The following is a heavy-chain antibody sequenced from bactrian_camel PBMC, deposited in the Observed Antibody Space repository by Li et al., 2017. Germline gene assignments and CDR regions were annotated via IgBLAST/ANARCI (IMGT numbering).Heavy chain of an antibody. Sequence: HVQLVESGGGTVQAGGSLRLSCVYSGYSYNTYCLAWFRQVPGKEREGVATIDSDGGTSYADSVKGRFTISKDNAKKTVFLQMFNLRPEDTAIYYCAADAGKYYAAAKAPDMDYRGQGTQ. CDR1: GYSYNTYC. CDR2: IDSDGGT. CDR3: AADAGKYYAAAKAPDMDY. D-gene: IGHD2*01. J-gene: IGHJ4*01. V-gene: IGHV3S53*01.